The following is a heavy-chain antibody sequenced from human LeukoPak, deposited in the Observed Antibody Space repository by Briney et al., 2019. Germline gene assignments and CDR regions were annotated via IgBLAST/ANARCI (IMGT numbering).Heavy chain of an antibody. CDR1: GGSISSYY. D-gene: IGHD1-26*01. CDR2: IYYSGST. V-gene: IGHV4-59*01. Sequence: SETLSLTCTVSGGSISSYYWSWIRQPPGKGLEWIGYIYYSGSTNYNPSLKSRVTISVDTSKYQFSLKLSSVTAADTAVYYCARGRSGSSVFDYWGQGTLATVSS. CDR3: ARGRSGSSVFDY. J-gene: IGHJ4*02.